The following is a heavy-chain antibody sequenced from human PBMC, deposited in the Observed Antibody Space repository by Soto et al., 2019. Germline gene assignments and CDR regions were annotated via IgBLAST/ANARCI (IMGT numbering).Heavy chain of an antibody. CDR1: GQSLSCHS. V-gene: IGHV4-34*01. CDR2: INERGST. J-gene: IGHJ4*02. Sequence: QVQLQQWGAGLVKPSETLSLSCAVYGQSLSCHSWAWIRQPPGKGLEWIGEINERGSTYYNPSLKSRVTISTDTSKNQFSLKLSSVSAADTAAYFCARGSGIVALPGELEDVKYWGQGTLVNVSS. D-gene: IGHD1-1*01. CDR3: ARGSGIVALPGELEDVKY.